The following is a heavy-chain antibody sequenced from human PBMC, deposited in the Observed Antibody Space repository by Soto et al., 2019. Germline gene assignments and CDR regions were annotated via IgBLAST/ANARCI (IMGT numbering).Heavy chain of an antibody. CDR2: IYYSGST. CDR1: GGSISSGDYY. V-gene: IGHV4-30-4*01. J-gene: IGHJ2*01. D-gene: IGHD4-17*01. CDR3: ARTTVVTPSQWYFDL. Sequence: QVQLQESGPGLVKPSQTLSLTCTVSGGSISSGDYYWSWIRQPPGKGLEWIGYIYYSGSTYYNPSLKSRVTISVDTSKNQFSLKLSPVTAADTAVYYCARTTVVTPSQWYFDLWGRGTLVTVSS.